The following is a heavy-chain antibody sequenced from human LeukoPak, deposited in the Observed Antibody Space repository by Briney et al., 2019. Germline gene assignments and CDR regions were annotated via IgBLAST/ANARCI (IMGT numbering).Heavy chain of an antibody. V-gene: IGHV1-18*01. CDR3: ARVPSKTYYYDSSGQPRGYFDY. J-gene: IGHJ4*02. D-gene: IGHD3-22*01. CDR2: ISTYNGNT. CDR1: GYTSSSYG. Sequence: GASVKVSCKSSGYTSSSYGISWMRQAPGQGLEWMGWISTYNGNTNYAQKLQGRVTMTTDTSTSTAYMELRSLRSDDTAVYYCARVPSKTYYYDSSGQPRGYFDYWGQGTLVTVSS.